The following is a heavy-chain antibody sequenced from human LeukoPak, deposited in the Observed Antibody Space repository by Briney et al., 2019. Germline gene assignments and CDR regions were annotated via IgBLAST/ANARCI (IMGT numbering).Heavy chain of an antibody. CDR1: GGSFSGYY. CDR3: ARDRKGSNAVDY. V-gene: IGHV4-4*07. J-gene: IGHJ4*02. D-gene: IGHD3-10*01. CDR2: IYTSGST. Sequence: SETLSLTCAVYGGSFSGYYWSWIRQPAGKGLEWIGRIYTSGSTKYNPSLRSRVTMSVDTSENQFSLKLTSVTAADTAVYYCARDRKGSNAVDYWGQGTLVTVSS.